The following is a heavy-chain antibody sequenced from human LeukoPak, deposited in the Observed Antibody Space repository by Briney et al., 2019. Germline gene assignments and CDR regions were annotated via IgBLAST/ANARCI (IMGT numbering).Heavy chain of an antibody. CDR2: INHSGST. CDR3: ASCTRIAAAGTIIDY. D-gene: IGHD6-13*01. J-gene: IGHJ4*02. CDR1: GGSFSGYY. V-gene: IGHV4-34*01. Sequence: SETLSLTCAVYGGSFSGYYWSWIRQPPGKGLEWIGEINHSGSTNYNPSLKSRVTISVDTSKNQFSPKLSSVTAADTAVYYCASCTRIAAAGTIIDYWGQGTLVTVSS.